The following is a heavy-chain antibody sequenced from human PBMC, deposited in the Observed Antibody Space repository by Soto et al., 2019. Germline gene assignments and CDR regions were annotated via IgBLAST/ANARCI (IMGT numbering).Heavy chain of an antibody. J-gene: IGHJ4*02. CDR2: ISGSGGST. D-gene: IGHD6-13*01. CDR1: GFTFSNYA. CDR3: AKDQGSSWYEIDY. Sequence: EVQLLESGGVLVQPGGSLRLSCAASGFTFSNYAVTWVRQAPGKGLDWVSTISGSGGSTYYADSVKGRFTISRDNSKNKLYLQRNSLRAEDTAVYYCAKDQGSSWYEIDYWGQGTLVTVSS. V-gene: IGHV3-23*01.